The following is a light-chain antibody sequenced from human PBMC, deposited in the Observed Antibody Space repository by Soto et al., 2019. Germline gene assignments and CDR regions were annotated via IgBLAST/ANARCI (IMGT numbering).Light chain of an antibody. J-gene: IGKJ3*01. CDR2: GSS. CDR1: QSISSNY. Sequence: EIVLTQSPGTLSLSPGERATLSCWASQSISSNYLAWYQQKPGQPPRLLISGSSIRATGIPKRFSGSAAGTNFNLTISSLEPEDFAVFYCQQYGNSPFTFGPGTKVDFK. V-gene: IGKV3-20*01. CDR3: QQYGNSPFT.